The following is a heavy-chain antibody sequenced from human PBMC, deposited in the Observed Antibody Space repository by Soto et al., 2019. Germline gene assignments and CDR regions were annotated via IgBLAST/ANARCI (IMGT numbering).Heavy chain of an antibody. J-gene: IGHJ4*02. D-gene: IGHD5-18*01. CDR3: SHGYAQYFES. CDR2: ISYDGSNK. V-gene: IGHV3-30-3*01. Sequence: GGSLRLSCAASGFSLSSYAMHWVRQAPGKGLEWVAVISYDGSNKYYADSVKGRFTISRDNSKNTLFLQMNSLKTEDTAVYYCSHGYAQYFESWGQGTLVTVSS. CDR1: GFSLSSYA.